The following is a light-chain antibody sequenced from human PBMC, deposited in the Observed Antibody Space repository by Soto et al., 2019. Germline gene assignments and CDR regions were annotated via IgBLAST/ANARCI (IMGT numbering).Light chain of an antibody. CDR2: AAS. J-gene: IGKJ3*01. CDR3: QQANSFPFT. Sequence: DIQMTQSPSSVSASVGDRVTITCRASQVINNWLAWYQQKPGKAPNLLIYAASTLQNGVTSRFSGSGSGTDFTLTISSLQPEDFATYYCQQANSFPFTFGPGTKVDIK. CDR1: QVINNW. V-gene: IGKV1-12*02.